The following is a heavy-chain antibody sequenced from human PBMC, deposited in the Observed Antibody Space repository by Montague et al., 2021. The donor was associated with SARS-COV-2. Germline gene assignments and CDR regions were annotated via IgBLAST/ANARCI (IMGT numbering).Heavy chain of an antibody. J-gene: IGHJ4*02. V-gene: IGHV4-59*01. CDR3: ARGREYSSSAGFGY. Sequence: SETLSLTCTVSGGSISSYYWSWIRQPPGKGLEWIGYIYYSGSTNYNPSLKSRVTISVDTSKNQFSLKLSSVTAADTAVYYCARGREYSSSAGFGYWGQGILVTV. CDR2: IYYSGST. D-gene: IGHD6-6*01. CDR1: GGSISSYY.